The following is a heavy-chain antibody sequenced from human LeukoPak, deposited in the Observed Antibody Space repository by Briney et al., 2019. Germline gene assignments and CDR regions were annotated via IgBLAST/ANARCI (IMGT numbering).Heavy chain of an antibody. CDR2: VYYSGTT. CDR3: ARIVPYNYGYVDY. Sequence: SETLSLTCTVSGGSISNYYWSWIRQPPGKGLEWIGYVYYSGTTNYNSSLRGRVTISVETSKNQLSLNLNSVTAADTAVYYCARIVPYNYGYVDYWGQGTLVTVSS. D-gene: IGHD5-18*01. V-gene: IGHV4-59*01. J-gene: IGHJ4*02. CDR1: GGSISNYY.